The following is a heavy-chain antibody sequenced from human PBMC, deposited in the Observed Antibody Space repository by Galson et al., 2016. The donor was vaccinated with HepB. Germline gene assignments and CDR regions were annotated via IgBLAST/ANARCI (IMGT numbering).Heavy chain of an antibody. CDR1: GFTFSHYF. CDR2: ISGSADSR. V-gene: IGHV3-11*04. J-gene: IGHJ4*02. D-gene: IGHD6-19*01. CDR3: ARSTRGGWRPSYFDY. Sequence: SLRLSCAASGFTFSHYFVSWIRQAPGKGLEWVSYISGSADSRRYADSVKGRFTISRDNAKNSLYLQMDSLSAEDTAVYYCARSTRGGWRPSYFDYWGQGTLGTVSS.